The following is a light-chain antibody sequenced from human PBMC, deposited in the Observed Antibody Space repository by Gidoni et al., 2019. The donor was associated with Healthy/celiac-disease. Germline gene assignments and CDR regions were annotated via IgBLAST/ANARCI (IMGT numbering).Light chain of an antibody. CDR3: QQRSNWPPT. J-gene: IGKJ1*01. Sequence: EIVLTQSPATLSLSPGERATLSCRASQSVSSYLAWYQQKPGQAPRLLIYDASNRATGIPARFSRSGSGTDFTLTISSLEPEDFAVYYCQQRSNWPPTFGQETKVEIK. CDR1: QSVSSY. V-gene: IGKV3-11*01. CDR2: DAS.